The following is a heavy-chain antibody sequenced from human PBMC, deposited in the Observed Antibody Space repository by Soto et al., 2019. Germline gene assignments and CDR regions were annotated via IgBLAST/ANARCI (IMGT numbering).Heavy chain of an antibody. Sequence: QVQLVQSGAEVKKPGASVKVSCKAYGYSFTGYDVHWVRQAAGQGLEWMGWYNPNSRNTGFAEKFQGRITLTRDTSISTDYMELRGLTSEDTAMYYCVRAAGTLHDAFEIWGQGTAVVVSS. CDR3: VRAAGTLHDAFEI. D-gene: IGHD1-26*01. J-gene: IGHJ3*02. CDR2: YNPNSRNT. CDR1: GYSFTGYD. V-gene: IGHV1-8*01.